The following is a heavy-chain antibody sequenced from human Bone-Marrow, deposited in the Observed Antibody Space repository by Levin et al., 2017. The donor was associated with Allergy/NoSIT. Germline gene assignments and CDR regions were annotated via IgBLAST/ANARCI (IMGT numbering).Heavy chain of an antibody. Sequence: TGGSLRLSCAASGFTFNNYAMTWVRQAPGKGLEWVSAISSSDGRTYYADSVKGRFTISRDNSKTTLSLQMSSLRAEDTAVYYCAKDRIGTVPDAFEIWGQGTRVTVSS. CDR3: AKDRIGTVPDAFEI. D-gene: IGHD2-2*01. CDR2: ISSSDGRT. CDR1: GFTFNNYA. J-gene: IGHJ3*02. V-gene: IGHV3-23*01.